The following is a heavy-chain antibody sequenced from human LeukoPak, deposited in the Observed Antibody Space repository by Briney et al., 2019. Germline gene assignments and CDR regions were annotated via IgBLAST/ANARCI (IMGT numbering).Heavy chain of an antibody. J-gene: IGHJ4*02. D-gene: IGHD6-13*01. CDR2: IYTSGST. Sequence: SQTLSLTCTVSGGSISSGSYYWSWIRQPAGKGLEWIGRIYTSGSTNYNPSLKSRVTISVDTSKNQFSLKLSSVTPADTAVYYCARDPLLDPVAAAGTEGFDYWGQGTLVTVSS. CDR1: GGSISSGSYY. V-gene: IGHV4-61*02. CDR3: ARDPLLDPVAAAGTEGFDY.